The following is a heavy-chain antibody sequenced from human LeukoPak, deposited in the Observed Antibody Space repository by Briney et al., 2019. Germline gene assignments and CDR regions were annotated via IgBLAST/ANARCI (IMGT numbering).Heavy chain of an antibody. CDR1: GGSISSGDYY. CDR3: AGYGDYDVIDY. V-gene: IGHV4-30-2*01. CDR2: IYHSGST. J-gene: IGHJ4*02. Sequence: SETLSLTCTVSGGSISSGDYYWSWIRQPPGKGLEWIGYIYHSGSTYYNPSLKSRVTISVDRSKNQFSLKLSSVTAADTAVYYCAGYGDYDVIDYWGQGTLVTVSS. D-gene: IGHD4-17*01.